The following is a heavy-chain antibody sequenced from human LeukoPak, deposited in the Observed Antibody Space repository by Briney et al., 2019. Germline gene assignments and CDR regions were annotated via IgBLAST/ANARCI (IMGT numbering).Heavy chain of an antibody. V-gene: IGHV4-39*01. J-gene: IGHJ5*02. D-gene: IGHD2-8*01. CDR3: ARHIAASRYCASSTCYSADL. Sequence: SETLSLTCIVSDGSISSSNYYWGWIRQPPGKGLEWIGTIYYSGSTYYNPSLQSRVTMSVDTPKNQFSLKLNSVTAADTAVYYCARHIAASRYCASSTCYSADLWSQGTLVTVSS. CDR1: DGSISSSNYY. CDR2: IYYSGST.